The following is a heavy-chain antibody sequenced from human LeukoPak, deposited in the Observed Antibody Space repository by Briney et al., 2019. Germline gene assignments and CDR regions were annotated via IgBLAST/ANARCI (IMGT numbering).Heavy chain of an antibody. CDR3: ASTYYYDSSGYYYGRSAFDI. J-gene: IGHJ3*02. CDR1: GYTFTSYY. CDR2: ISAYNGNT. Sequence: ASVKVSCKASGYTFTSYYMHWVRQAPGQGLEWMGWISAYNGNTNCAQKLQGRVTMTTDTSTSTAYMELRSLRSDDTAVYYCASTYYYDSSGYYYGRSAFDIWGQGTMVTVSS. D-gene: IGHD3-22*01. V-gene: IGHV1-18*04.